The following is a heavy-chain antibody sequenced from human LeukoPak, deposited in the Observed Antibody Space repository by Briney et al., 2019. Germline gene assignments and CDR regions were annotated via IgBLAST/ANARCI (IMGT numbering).Heavy chain of an antibody. D-gene: IGHD3-9*01. J-gene: IGHJ4*02. V-gene: IGHV1-18*01. CDR2: ISACNGNT. Sequence: ASVKVSCKASGYTFTSYGISWVRQAPGQGLEWMGWISACNGNTNYAQKLQGRVTMTTDTSTSTAYMELRSLRSDDTAVYYCARELDYDILTGYPYNADYWGQGTLVTVSS. CDR1: GYTFTSYG. CDR3: ARELDYDILTGYPYNADY.